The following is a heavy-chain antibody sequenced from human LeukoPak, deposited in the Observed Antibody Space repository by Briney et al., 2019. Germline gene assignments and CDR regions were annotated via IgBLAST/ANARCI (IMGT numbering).Heavy chain of an antibody. Sequence: ASVKVSCKASGYTFTSYGISWVRQAPGQGLEWMGWISAYNGNTNYAQKLQGRVTMTTDTSTSTAYMELRSLRSDDTAVYYCARDGGYVTAAAGLYNWFDPWGQGTLVTVSS. V-gene: IGHV1-18*01. CDR2: ISAYNGNT. CDR3: ARDGGYVTAAAGLYNWFDP. CDR1: GYTFTSYG. J-gene: IGHJ5*02. D-gene: IGHD6-13*01.